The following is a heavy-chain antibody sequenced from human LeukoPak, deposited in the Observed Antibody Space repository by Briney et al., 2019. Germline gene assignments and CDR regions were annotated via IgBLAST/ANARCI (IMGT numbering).Heavy chain of an antibody. CDR2: IIPIFGTA. CDR1: GYTFTSYA. CDR3: ARTLDRTYYFDY. V-gene: IGHV1-69*13. Sequence: GASVTVSCKASGYTFTSYAISWVRQAPGQGLEWMGGIIPIFGTANYAQKFQGRVTITADESTSTAYMELSSLRSEDTAVYYCARTLDRTYYFDYWGQGTLVTVSS. D-gene: IGHD1-14*01. J-gene: IGHJ4*02.